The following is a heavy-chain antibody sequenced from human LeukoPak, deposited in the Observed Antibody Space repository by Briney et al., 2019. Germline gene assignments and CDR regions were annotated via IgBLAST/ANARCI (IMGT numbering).Heavy chain of an antibody. CDR3: AKLRSPDYGDYPDYYGMDV. CDR2: MSYDGSNK. J-gene: IGHJ6*02. Sequence: GRSLRLSCAASGFPFSSYGMDWVRHAAGEGLEWVAVMSYDGSNKYYADSVKGRFTVSRDNSKNTLYLQMDSLRPEDTAVYYCAKLRSPDYGDYPDYYGMDVWGQGTTVTVSS. V-gene: IGHV3-30*18. D-gene: IGHD4-17*01. CDR1: GFPFSSYG.